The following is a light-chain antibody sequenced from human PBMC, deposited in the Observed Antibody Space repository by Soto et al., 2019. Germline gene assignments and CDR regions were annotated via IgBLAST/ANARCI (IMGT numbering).Light chain of an antibody. Sequence: DIQMTQSPSSVSASVGDRVTITCRASQGIGTWLAWYQQKPGKGPNLLVYAASSLESGVPSRFSCSGSGTDFTRTSSSLQPEDFETYYCQQAASFHQTLGQGTKENIK. CDR2: AAS. CDR1: QGIGTW. J-gene: IGKJ1*01. CDR3: QQAASFHQT. V-gene: IGKV1-12*01.